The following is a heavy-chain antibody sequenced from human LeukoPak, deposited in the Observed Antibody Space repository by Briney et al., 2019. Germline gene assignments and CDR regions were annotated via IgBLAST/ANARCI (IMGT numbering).Heavy chain of an antibody. CDR3: ARAIGVGATTSFDY. J-gene: IGHJ4*02. V-gene: IGHV4-34*01. D-gene: IGHD1-26*01. CDR2: INHSGST. CDR1: GGSFSGYY. Sequence: PSETLSLTCAVYGGSFSGYYWSWIRQPPGKGLEWIGEINHSGSTNYNPSLKSRVTISVDTSKNQFSLKLSSVTAADTAVYYCARAIGVGATTSFDYWGQGTLVTVSS.